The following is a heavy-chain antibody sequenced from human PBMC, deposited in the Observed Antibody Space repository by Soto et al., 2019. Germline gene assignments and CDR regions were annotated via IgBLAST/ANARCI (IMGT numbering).Heavy chain of an antibody. V-gene: IGHV1-69*01. Sequence: QVQLVQSGAEVKKPGSSVKVSCKASGGTFSSYAISWVRQAPGQGLEWMGGIIPIFGTANYAQKFQGRVTITADESTSTAYMELSSLRSEDTAVYYCARDPSLSEYYDFWSGALGYWGQGTLVTVSS. D-gene: IGHD3-3*01. J-gene: IGHJ4*02. CDR3: ARDPSLSEYYDFWSGALGY. CDR1: GGTFSSYA. CDR2: IIPIFGTA.